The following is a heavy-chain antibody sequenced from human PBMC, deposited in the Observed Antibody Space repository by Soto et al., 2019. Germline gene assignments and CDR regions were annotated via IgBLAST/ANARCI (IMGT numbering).Heavy chain of an antibody. J-gene: IGHJ6*02. CDR1: GFTFTSSS. V-gene: IGHV1-58*01. CDR3: AADLDYDYVWGSYRPIYYYYGMDI. Sequence: GASVKVSCKASGFTFTSSSVQWVRQARGQRLEWIGWIVVGSGNTNYAQKFQERVTITRDMSTSTAYMELSSLRSEDTAVYYCAADLDYDYVWGSYRPIYYYYGMDIWG. D-gene: IGHD3-16*02. CDR2: IVVGSGNT.